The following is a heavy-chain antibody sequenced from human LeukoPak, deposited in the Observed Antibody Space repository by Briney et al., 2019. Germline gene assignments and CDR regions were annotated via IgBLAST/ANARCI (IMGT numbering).Heavy chain of an antibody. CDR1: GFTFSSYA. Sequence: GGSLRLSGAASGFTFSSYAMHWVRQAPGKGLEWVAVISYDGSNKYYADSVKGRFTISRDNSQNTLYLQMNSLRAEDTAVYYCARGGRIYDFWSGYPNYWGQGTLVTVSS. CDR2: ISYDGSNK. CDR3: ARGGRIYDFWSGYPNY. D-gene: IGHD3-3*01. J-gene: IGHJ4*02. V-gene: IGHV3-30-3*01.